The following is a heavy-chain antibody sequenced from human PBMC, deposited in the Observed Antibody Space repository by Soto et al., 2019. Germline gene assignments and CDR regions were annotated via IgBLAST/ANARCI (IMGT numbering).Heavy chain of an antibody. V-gene: IGHV3-66*01. CDR3: ARDPGLRNGMSA. J-gene: IGHJ6*02. CDR2: MYIDGST. Sequence: EVQLVESGGGLVHPGGSLRLSCGASGFTVSSDYMSWVRQAPGKGLEWVSVMYIDGSTYYADSVMGRFTISRDNSENTLHLLMISLRVEDTAVYYCARDPGLRNGMSAWGQGTTVTVSS. CDR1: GFTVSSDY.